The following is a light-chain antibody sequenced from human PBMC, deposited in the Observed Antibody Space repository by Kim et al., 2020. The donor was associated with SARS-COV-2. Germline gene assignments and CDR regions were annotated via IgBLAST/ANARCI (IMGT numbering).Light chain of an antibody. CDR1: QSVLYSSNNKNY. V-gene: IGKV4-1*01. CDR2: WAS. Sequence: ATINCKSSQSVLYSSNNKNYLAWYQQKPGQPPKLLIYWASTRESGVPDRFSGSGSGTDFTLTISSLQAEDVAVYYCQQYYSISRTFGPGTKVDIK. J-gene: IGKJ3*01. CDR3: QQYYSISRT.